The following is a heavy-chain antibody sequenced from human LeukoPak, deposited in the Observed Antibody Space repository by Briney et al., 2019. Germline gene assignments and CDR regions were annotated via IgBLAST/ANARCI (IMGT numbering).Heavy chain of an antibody. J-gene: IGHJ4*02. CDR3: AREPRGAVAGIFDY. Sequence: SVKVSCKASGGTFSSYAISWVRQAPGQGLEWIGGIIPIFGTANYAQKFQGRVTITADESTSTAYMELSSLRSEDTAVYYCAREPRGAVAGIFDYWGQGTLVTVSS. D-gene: IGHD6-19*01. V-gene: IGHV1-69*13. CDR1: GGTFSSYA. CDR2: IIPIFGTA.